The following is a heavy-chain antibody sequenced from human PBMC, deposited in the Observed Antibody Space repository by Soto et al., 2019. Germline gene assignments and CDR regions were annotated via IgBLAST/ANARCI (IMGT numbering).Heavy chain of an antibody. CDR2: IYYSGST. D-gene: IGHD3-16*01. CDR3: ARLSSRMINAFDI. V-gene: IGHV4-30-4*01. J-gene: IGHJ3*02. CDR1: GGSISSGDYY. Sequence: QVQLQESGPGLVKPSQTLSLTCTVSGGSISSGDYYWSWIRQPPGKGLEWIGYIYYSGSTYYNPSLKSRVTISVDTSKYQISLKLSSVTAADTAVYYCARLSSRMINAFDIWGQGTMVTVSS.